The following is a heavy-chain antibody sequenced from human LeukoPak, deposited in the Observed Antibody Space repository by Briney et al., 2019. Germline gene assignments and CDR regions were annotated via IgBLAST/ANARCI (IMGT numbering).Heavy chain of an antibody. CDR3: TKAAVYSVNWTPFDD. CDR1: GFTVSSNY. J-gene: IGHJ4*02. D-gene: IGHD5/OR15-5a*01. V-gene: IGHV3-66*01. CDR2: IYSGGDT. Sequence: GGSLRLSCAASGFTVSSNYMGWVRQAPGKGLEWVSVIYSGGDTYYADSVKGRFTISRDNSKNMIYLEMISLKAEDTAVYYCTKAAVYSVNWTPFDDWGQGTLVTVSS.